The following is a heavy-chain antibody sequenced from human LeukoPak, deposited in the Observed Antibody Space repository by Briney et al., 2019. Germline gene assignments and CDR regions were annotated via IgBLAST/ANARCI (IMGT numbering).Heavy chain of an antibody. J-gene: IGHJ5*01. Sequence: SETLSLTCTVSGGSISSYYWSWIRQPPGKGLEWIGYIYYSGSTNYNPSLKSRVTISVDTSKNQFSLKLSSVTAADTAVYYCAREVRDSLSRGGRSRFDSWGQGTLVIVSS. D-gene: IGHD6-13*01. V-gene: IGHV4-59*01. CDR3: AREVRDSLSRGGRSRFDS. CDR1: GGSISSYY. CDR2: IYYSGST.